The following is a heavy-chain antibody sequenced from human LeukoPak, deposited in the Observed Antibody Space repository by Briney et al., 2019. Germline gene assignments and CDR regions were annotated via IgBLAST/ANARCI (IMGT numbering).Heavy chain of an antibody. CDR3: ARDGSSGHQNPADAFDI. J-gene: IGHJ3*02. CDR1: GFTFSSYW. CDR2: IKQDGSEK. Sequence: GGSLRLSCAASGFTFSSYWMSWVRQAPGKGLEWVANIKQDGSEKYYVDSVKGRFTISRNNAKNSLYLQMNSLRAEDTAVYYCARDGSSGHQNPADAFDIWGQGTMVTVSS. D-gene: IGHD3-22*01. V-gene: IGHV3-7*01.